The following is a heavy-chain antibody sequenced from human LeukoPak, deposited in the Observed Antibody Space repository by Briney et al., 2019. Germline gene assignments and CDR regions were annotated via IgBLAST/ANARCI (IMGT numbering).Heavy chain of an antibody. CDR3: ARGGEEFGELFAF. Sequence: ASVKVSCKASGYTFIGYYIHWVRQAPGQGLEWMGWINPHSDVTNYAQKFQGRVTMTRDTSISTAYMEMSRLTSDDTAVYYCARGGEEFGELFAFWGQGTLVTVSS. J-gene: IGHJ4*02. CDR2: INPHSDVT. V-gene: IGHV1-2*02. CDR1: GYTFIGYY. D-gene: IGHD3-10*01.